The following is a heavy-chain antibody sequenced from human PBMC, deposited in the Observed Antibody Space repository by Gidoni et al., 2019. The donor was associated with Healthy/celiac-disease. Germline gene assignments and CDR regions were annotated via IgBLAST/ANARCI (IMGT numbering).Heavy chain of an antibody. J-gene: IGHJ3*02. CDR2: IKSKTDGGTT. Sequence: EVQLVESGGGLVKPGGSLRLSCAASGFTFSNAWMSWGRRAPGKGLEWVGRIKSKTDGGTTDYAATVKGRFTISRDDSKNTLYLQMNSLKTEDTAVYCCTTVLGIAAANDAFDIWGQGTMVTVSS. CDR3: TTVLGIAAANDAFDI. CDR1: GFTFSNAW. V-gene: IGHV3-15*01. D-gene: IGHD6-25*01.